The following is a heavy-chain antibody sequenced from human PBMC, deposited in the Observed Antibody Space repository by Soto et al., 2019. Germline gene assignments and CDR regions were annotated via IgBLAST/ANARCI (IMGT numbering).Heavy chain of an antibody. CDR2: ISSNGGST. CDR1: GFTFSSYA. V-gene: IGHV3-64*01. J-gene: IGHJ4*02. Sequence: EVQLVESGRGLVQPGGSLRLSCAASGFTFSSYAMHWVRQAPGKGLEYVSDISSNGGSTYYANSVKGRFTISRDNSKNTLYLEMGSLRAEDMAVYYCARRGYSGYEIDYWGQGTLVTVSS. CDR3: ARRGYSGYEIDY. D-gene: IGHD5-12*01.